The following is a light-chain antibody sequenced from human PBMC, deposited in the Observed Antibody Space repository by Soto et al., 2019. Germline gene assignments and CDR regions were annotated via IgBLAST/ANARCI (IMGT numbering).Light chain of an antibody. CDR1: SGSIASNY. Sequence: NFMLTQPHSVSESPGKTVTISCTRSSGSIASNYVQWYQQRPGSAPTTVIYEDNQRPSGGPDRSSSSIDSSSNSASLTISGLKIEDEADNYCQTYDSSNAVFGGGNKLTV. CDR2: EDN. V-gene: IGLV6-57*04. J-gene: IGLJ2*01. CDR3: QTYDSSNAV.